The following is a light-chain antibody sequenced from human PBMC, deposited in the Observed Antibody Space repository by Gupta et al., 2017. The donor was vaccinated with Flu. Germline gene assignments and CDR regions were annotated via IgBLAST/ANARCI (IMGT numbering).Light chain of an antibody. J-gene: IGLJ3*02. Sequence: SITISCTGSNNDVGAHNFVSWYQQHPGKPPKVIIYEVSNRPFGVSSRFSASKSGNTASLTISGLQAADEADYYCNAYTNTDIRVFGGGTKLTVL. CDR3: NAYTNTDIRV. CDR1: NNDVGAHNF. V-gene: IGLV2-14*01. CDR2: EVS.